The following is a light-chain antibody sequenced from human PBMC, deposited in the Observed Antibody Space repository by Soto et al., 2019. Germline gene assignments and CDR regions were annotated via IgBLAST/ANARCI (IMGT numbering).Light chain of an antibody. CDR3: SSHTSNSTPYV. V-gene: IGLV2-14*01. CDR2: DVS. J-gene: IGLJ1*01. CDR1: SSDVGGYDY. Sequence: QSALTQPASVSGSPGQSITISCTGTSSDVGGYDYVSWYQQRPGKAPKLMIYDVSNRPSGVSDRFFGSKSGNTASLTISGLQAEDEADYYCSSHTSNSTPYVFGTGTKVTVL.